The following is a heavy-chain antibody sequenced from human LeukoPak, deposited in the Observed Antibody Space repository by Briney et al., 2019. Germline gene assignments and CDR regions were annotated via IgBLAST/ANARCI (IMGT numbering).Heavy chain of an antibody. CDR3: ARTAAWFDAFDI. D-gene: IGHD3-22*01. CDR2: IYYSGST. J-gene: IGHJ3*02. V-gene: IGHV4-59*01. Sequence: SETLSLTCTVSGGPISSYYWSWIRQPPGKGLEWIGYIYYSGSTNYNPSLKSRVTISVDTSKNQFSLKLSSATAADTAVYYCARTAAWFDAFDIWGQGTMVTVSS. CDR1: GGPISSYY.